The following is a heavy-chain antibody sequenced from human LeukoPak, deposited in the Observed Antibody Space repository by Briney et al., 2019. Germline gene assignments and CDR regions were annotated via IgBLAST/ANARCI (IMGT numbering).Heavy chain of an antibody. CDR2: ISHSGTT. V-gene: IGHV4-34*01. J-gene: IGHJ5*02. CDR1: GGSFTAYY. D-gene: IGHD2/OR15-2a*01. CDR3: ARANRRRSRNFFDP. Sequence: SETLSLTCAVYGGSFTAYYWNWIRQPPGKGLEWIGEISHSGTTSSNPSLKSRVTISVDTSKNQFSLKLSSVTAADTAAYYCARANRRRSRNFFDPWGQGTLVTVSS.